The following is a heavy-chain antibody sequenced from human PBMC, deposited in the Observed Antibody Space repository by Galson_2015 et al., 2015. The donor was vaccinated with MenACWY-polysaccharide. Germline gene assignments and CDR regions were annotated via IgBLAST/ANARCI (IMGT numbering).Heavy chain of an antibody. D-gene: IGHD6-13*01. CDR1: GFTFSTYA. V-gene: IGHV3-23*01. CDR3: ARDSGIAGADDY. Sequence: SLRLSCAASGFTFSTYAMTWVRQAPGKGLDWVSTISDSGGRTHYADSVKGRFTISRDNSRNSLYLQMNSLRDEDTAVYYCARDSGIAGADDYWGQGTLVTVSS. CDR2: ISDSGGRT. J-gene: IGHJ4*02.